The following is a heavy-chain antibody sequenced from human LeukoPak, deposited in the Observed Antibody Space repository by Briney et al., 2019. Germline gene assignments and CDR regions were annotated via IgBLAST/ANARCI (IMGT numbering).Heavy chain of an antibody. Sequence: GASVKVSCKASGYTFTTYGINWVRQAPGQGLEWMGWISAYNGNTNYAQKFQGRVTMTTDTSTSTAYMELRSRRSDDTGVYYCARGGGDYGGRKGDYWGQGTLVTVSS. CDR2: ISAYNGNT. CDR1: GYTFTTYG. J-gene: IGHJ4*02. CDR3: ARGGGDYGGRKGDY. D-gene: IGHD4-23*01. V-gene: IGHV1-18*01.